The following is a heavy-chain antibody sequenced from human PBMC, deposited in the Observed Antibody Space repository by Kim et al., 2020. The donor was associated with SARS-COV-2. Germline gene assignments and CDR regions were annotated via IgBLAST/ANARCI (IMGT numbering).Heavy chain of an antibody. Sequence: LKSRLTISVDTSKNQFSLKLSSVTAADTAVYYCARVMIRGRRYYNYAMDVWGQGTTVTVSS. J-gene: IGHJ6*02. V-gene: IGHV4-30-2*04. D-gene: IGHD3-10*01. CDR3: ARVMIRGRRYYNYAMDV.